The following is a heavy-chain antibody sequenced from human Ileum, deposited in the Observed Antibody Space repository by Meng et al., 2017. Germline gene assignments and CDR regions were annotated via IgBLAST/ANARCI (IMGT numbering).Heavy chain of an antibody. CDR3: ARDSVTARAFDY. CDR2: ISSSGTVI. Sequence: GGSLRLSCAASGFTFSSYEMNWVRQAPGKGLEWVSYISSSGTVIYYADSVKGRFTISRDNAKNSLYLQMNSLRAEDTAVYYCARDSVTARAFDYWGQGTLVTVSS. CDR1: GFTFSSYE. D-gene: IGHD2-21*02. J-gene: IGHJ4*02. V-gene: IGHV3-48*03.